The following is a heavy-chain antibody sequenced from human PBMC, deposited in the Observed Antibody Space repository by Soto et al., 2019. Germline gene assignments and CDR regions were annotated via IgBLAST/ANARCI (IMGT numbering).Heavy chain of an antibody. V-gene: IGHV3-30-3*01. D-gene: IGHD2-8*01. Sequence: QVQLVESGGGVVQPGRSLRLSCAASGFSFIDSAMHWVRQAPGKGLEWVAVRSFDGSSKYYADSVKGRVTISRDDSKNTLYLQMNSLRAEDTAVYYCARGNGFNLLAYWGQGDLVTVSS. J-gene: IGHJ4*02. CDR1: GFSFIDSA. CDR3: ARGNGFNLLAY. CDR2: RSFDGSSK.